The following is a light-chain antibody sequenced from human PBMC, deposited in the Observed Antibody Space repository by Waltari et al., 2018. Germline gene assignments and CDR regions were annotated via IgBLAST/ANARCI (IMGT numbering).Light chain of an antibody. CDR2: RNN. Sequence: QSVLTQPPSASGTPGQRVTISCSGSSSNIGSNYVYWYQQLPGTAPKLLIYRNNQRPSGVPDRFSGSKSVTSAARAVSGLRSEDEADYYCAAWDDSLSGPVFGGGTKLTVL. CDR3: AAWDDSLSGPV. V-gene: IGLV1-47*01. CDR1: SSNIGSNY. J-gene: IGLJ2*01.